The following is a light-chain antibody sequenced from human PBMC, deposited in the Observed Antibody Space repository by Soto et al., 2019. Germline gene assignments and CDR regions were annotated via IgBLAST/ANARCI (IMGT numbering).Light chain of an antibody. J-gene: IGLJ1*01. CDR1: SSNIGSNY. CDR2: RNN. CDR3: AAWDDSRSAFYV. Sequence: QSLLTQPPSASGTPWQRVTISCSGSSSNIGSNYVYWYQQLPGTAPKLLIYRNNQRPSGVPDRFSGSKSGTSASLAISGLRSEDEADYYCAAWDDSRSAFYVFGTGAKVTVL. V-gene: IGLV1-47*01.